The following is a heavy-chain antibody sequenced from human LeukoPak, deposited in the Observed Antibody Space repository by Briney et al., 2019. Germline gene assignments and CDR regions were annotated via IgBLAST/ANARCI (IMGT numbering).Heavy chain of an antibody. CDR2: INWNGGST. J-gene: IGHJ4*02. CDR3: ARAGVGADTAMELGY. CDR1: GFTFADYG. V-gene: IGHV3-20*04. D-gene: IGHD5-18*01. Sequence: PGGSLRLSCAASGFTFADYGVSCVRQAPGKGLEWVSGINWNGGSTGYADSVKGRFTISRDNAKNSLYLQMNSLRAEDTALYYCARAGVGADTAMELGYWGQGTLVTVSS.